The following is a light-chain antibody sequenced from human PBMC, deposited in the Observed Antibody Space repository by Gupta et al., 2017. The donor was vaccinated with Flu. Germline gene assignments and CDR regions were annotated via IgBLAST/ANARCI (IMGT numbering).Light chain of an antibody. CDR2: AAS. V-gene: IGKV1-39*01. Sequence: DIQMTQSPSSLSVSVGDRVTITCRASQSISSYLNWYQQKPGKAPKLLIYAASSLQSGVPSRFSGSGSGTDFTLTISSLQPEDFATYYCQQCDSTPITFGQGTRLEIK. CDR3: QQCDSTPIT. J-gene: IGKJ5*01. CDR1: QSISSY.